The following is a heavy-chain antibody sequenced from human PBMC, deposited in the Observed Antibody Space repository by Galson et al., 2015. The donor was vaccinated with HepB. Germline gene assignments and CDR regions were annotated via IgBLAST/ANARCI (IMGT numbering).Heavy chain of an antibody. CDR1: GLTSTSSA. V-gene: IGHV1-58*01. CDR2: IVVGSGDT. CDR3: AARHTPYYDAFDP. Sequence: SVKVSCKASGLTSTSSAVQWVRQARGQRLEWIGWIVVGSGDTRYAPNFQERVTFTRDMSTSTTYMELSSLRSEDSAVYYCAARHTPYYDAFDPWGQGTLVTVSS. D-gene: IGHD3-22*01. J-gene: IGHJ5*02.